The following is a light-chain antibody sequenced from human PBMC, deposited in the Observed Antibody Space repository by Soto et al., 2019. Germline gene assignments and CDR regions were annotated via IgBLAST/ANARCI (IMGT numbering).Light chain of an antibody. CDR1: QIVLYSSNNKNY. J-gene: IGKJ1*01. Sequence: DIVMTQSPDSLAVSLGERATMNCKSSQIVLYSSNNKNYLAWYQQKPGQPPKLLIYWASTRESGVPDRFSGSGSGTDFTLTISSLQAEDVAVYYCQQYYSTPWTFGQGTKVDIK. V-gene: IGKV4-1*01. CDR3: QQYYSTPWT. CDR2: WAS.